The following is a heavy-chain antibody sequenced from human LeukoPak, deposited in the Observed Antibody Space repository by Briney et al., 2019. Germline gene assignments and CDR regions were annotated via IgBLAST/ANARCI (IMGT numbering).Heavy chain of an antibody. J-gene: IGHJ4*02. Sequence: GGSLRLSCAASGFTFNKYGMIWVRQAPGKGLEWVANIKQDGSVKDYVDSVKGRFTISRDNAKTSLYLQMNSLRAEDTAVYYCARALVWLDTNYLDCFGQGTLVTVSS. D-gene: IGHD3-3*01. V-gene: IGHV3-7*01. CDR1: GFTFNKYG. CDR2: IKQDGSVK. CDR3: ARALVWLDTNYLDC.